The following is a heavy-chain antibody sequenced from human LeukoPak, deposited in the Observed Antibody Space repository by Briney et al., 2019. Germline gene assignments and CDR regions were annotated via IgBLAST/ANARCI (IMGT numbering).Heavy chain of an antibody. D-gene: IGHD3-3*01. CDR2: ISGSGGST. CDR1: GFTFSSYA. V-gene: IGHV3-23*01. Sequence: GGSLRLSCAASGFTFSSYAMSWVRQAPGKGLEWVLAISGSGGSTYYADSVKGRFTISRDNSKNTLYLQMNSLKAEDTAVYYCAKDSAPYYDFWSGYYPPDYWGQGTLVTVSS. J-gene: IGHJ4*02. CDR3: AKDSAPYYDFWSGYYPPDY.